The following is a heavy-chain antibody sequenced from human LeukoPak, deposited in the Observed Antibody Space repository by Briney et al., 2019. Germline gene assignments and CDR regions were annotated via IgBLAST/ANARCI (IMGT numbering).Heavy chain of an antibody. Sequence: SVKVSCKASGGTFSSYAISWVRQAPGQGLEWMERIIPILGIANYAQKFQGRVTITADKSTSTAYMELSSLRSEDTAVYYCARRHGSIAAAAQMDVWGQGATVTVSS. J-gene: IGHJ6*02. D-gene: IGHD6-13*01. CDR3: ARRHGSIAAAAQMDV. CDR1: GGTFSSYA. V-gene: IGHV1-69*04. CDR2: IIPILGIA.